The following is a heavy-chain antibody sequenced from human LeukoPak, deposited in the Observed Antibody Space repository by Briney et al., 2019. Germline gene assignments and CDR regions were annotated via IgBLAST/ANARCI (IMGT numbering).Heavy chain of an antibody. CDR1: GFTFSTYA. CDR2: ISGSGSST. Sequence: SGGSLRLSCAASGFTFSTYAMSWVRQAPGKGLEWVSGISGSGSSTYYADSVKGRFTISRDNSKNTLYLQMNSLRAEDTAVYYCAKVVNSGYARDAFDIWGQGTMVTVSS. V-gene: IGHV3-23*01. D-gene: IGHD5-12*01. J-gene: IGHJ3*02. CDR3: AKVVNSGYARDAFDI.